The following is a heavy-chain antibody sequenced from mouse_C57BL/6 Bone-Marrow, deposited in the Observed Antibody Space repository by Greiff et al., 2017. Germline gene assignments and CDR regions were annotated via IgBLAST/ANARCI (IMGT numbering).Heavy chain of an antibody. D-gene: IGHD2-5*01. V-gene: IGHV14-2*01. CDR2: IDPEDGET. CDR3: ASPYSNYRGDY. Sequence: VHVKQSGAELVKPGASVKLSCTASGFNIKDYYMHWVKQRTEQGLEWIGRIDPEDGETKYAPKFQGKATITAYTSSNTAYLQLSSLTSEDTAVYYCASPYSNYRGDYWGQGTSVTVSS. J-gene: IGHJ4*01. CDR1: GFNIKDYY.